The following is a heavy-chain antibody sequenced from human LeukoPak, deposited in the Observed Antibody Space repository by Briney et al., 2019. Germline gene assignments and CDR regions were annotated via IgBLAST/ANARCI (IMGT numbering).Heavy chain of an antibody. CDR2: ISWNSGSI. V-gene: IGHV3-9*01. J-gene: IGHJ4*02. D-gene: IGHD1-26*01. CDR3: ATDPRFIGGSSAFDY. CDR1: GFTFDDYA. Sequence: GGSLRLSCAASGFTFDDYAMHWVRQAPGKGLEWVSGISWNSGSIGYADSVKGRFTISRDNAKNSLYLQMNSLRAEDTALYYCATDPRFIGGSSAFDYWGQGTLVTVSS.